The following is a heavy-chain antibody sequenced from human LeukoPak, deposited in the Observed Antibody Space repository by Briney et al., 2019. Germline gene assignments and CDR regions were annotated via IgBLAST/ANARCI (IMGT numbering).Heavy chain of an antibody. D-gene: IGHD1-1*01. J-gene: IGHJ4*02. CDR3: ARGTSY. Sequence: SETLSLTCAVYGGSFSGYYWSWIRQPPGKGLEWIGEINHSGSTNYNPSLKSRVTISVDTSKNQFSLKLSSVTAAATAVYSCARGTSYWGQGTLVTVSS. CDR1: GGSFSGYY. CDR2: INHSGST. V-gene: IGHV4-34*01.